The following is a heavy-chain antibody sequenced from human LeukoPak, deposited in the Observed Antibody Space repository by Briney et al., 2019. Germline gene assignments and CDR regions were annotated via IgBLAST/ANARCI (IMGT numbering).Heavy chain of an antibody. CDR2: IYYSGST. J-gene: IGHJ3*02. Sequence: PSETLSLTCTVSGGSISSYYWSWIRQPPGKGLEWIGYIYYSGSTNYNPSLKSRVTISVDTSKNQFSLKLSSVTAADTAVYYCARVLSYGPASDAFDIWGQGTMVTVSS. V-gene: IGHV4-59*01. CDR3: ARVLSYGPASDAFDI. CDR1: GGSISSYY. D-gene: IGHD5-18*01.